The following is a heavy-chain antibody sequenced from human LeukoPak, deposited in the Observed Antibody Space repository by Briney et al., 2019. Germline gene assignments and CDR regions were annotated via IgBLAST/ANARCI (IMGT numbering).Heavy chain of an antibody. Sequence: SETLSLTCTVSGGSISSSSYYWGWIRQPPGKGLEWIGYIYYSGSTNYNPSLKSRVTISVDTSKNQFSLKLSSVTAADTAVYYCARLRPRIQLWTPGDNWFDPWGQGTLVTVSS. D-gene: IGHD5-18*01. CDR1: GGSISSSSYY. J-gene: IGHJ5*02. CDR2: IYYSGST. CDR3: ARLRPRIQLWTPGDNWFDP. V-gene: IGHV4-61*05.